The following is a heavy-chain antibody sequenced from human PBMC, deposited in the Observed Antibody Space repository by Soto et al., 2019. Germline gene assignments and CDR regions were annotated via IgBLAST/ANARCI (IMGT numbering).Heavy chain of an antibody. CDR3: ARRGST. J-gene: IGHJ3*01. Sequence: EVQLVESGGGLVQPGGSLRLSCVPSGFTFSSSEMYWVRQAPGKGLEWVSYIHPAGQPIFFADSVKGRFTISRDNAKKSVYLQMNSLRAEDTAVYYCARRGSTWGQGTMVTVSS. D-gene: IGHD2-2*01. V-gene: IGHV3-48*03. CDR2: IHPAGQPI. CDR1: GFTFSSSE.